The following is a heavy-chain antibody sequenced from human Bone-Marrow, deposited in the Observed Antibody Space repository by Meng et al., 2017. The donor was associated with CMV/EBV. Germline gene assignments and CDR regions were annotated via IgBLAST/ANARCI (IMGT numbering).Heavy chain of an antibody. D-gene: IGHD3-10*01. Sequence: SETLSLTCAVYGGSFSGYYWSWIRQPPGKGLEWIGYIYYSGSTHYNPSLKSRVTISVDTSKNQFSLKLSSVTAADTAVYDCARDRARRGWFDPWGQGTLVTVSS. CDR2: IYYSGST. CDR1: GGSFSGYY. J-gene: IGHJ5*02. CDR3: ARDRARRGWFDP. V-gene: IGHV4-34*09.